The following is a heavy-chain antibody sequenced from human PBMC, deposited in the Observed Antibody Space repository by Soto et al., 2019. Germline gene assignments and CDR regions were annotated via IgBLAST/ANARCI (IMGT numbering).Heavy chain of an antibody. V-gene: IGHV3-23*01. J-gene: IGHJ4*02. D-gene: IGHD2-8*01. CDR3: AKAVAYCTTVCYTVKAGCDY. CDR1: GFTFSNYA. CDR2: ISGNGGTT. Sequence: GGSLRLSCAASGFTFSNYAMSWVRQAPGKGLEWVSGISGNGGTTYYADSVKGRFTISRDNSEDTLYLQMNSLRAEDTAIYYCAKAVAYCTTVCYTVKAGCDYWGQGTLVTVSS.